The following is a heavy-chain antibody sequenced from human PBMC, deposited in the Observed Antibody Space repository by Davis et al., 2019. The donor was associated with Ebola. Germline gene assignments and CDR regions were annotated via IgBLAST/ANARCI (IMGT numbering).Heavy chain of an antibody. CDR1: GFTFSSYS. V-gene: IGHV3-21*01. D-gene: IGHD3-22*01. CDR2: ISSSSSYI. Sequence: GESLKISCAASGFTFSSYSMNWVRQAPGKGLEWVSSISSSSSYIYYADSVKGRFTISRDNAKNSLYLQMNSLRDEDTAVYYCAREAIWYYYDSSGYYDYWGQGTLVTVSS. J-gene: IGHJ4*02. CDR3: AREAIWYYYDSSGYYDY.